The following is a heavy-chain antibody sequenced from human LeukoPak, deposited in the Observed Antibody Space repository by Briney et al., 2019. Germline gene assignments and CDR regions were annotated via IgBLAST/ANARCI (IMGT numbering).Heavy chain of an antibody. Sequence: GGSLRLSCAASGFTFDNYAMHWVRQAPGKGLEWVSGISWNSGGTDYADSVKGRSTISRDNANNTLYLHISNLRAEDAAFYYCAKERGWSFYFDSWGQGTLVTVSS. CDR2: ISWNSGGT. V-gene: IGHV3-9*01. J-gene: IGHJ4*02. CDR3: AKERGWSFYFDS. CDR1: GFTFDNYA. D-gene: IGHD6-19*01.